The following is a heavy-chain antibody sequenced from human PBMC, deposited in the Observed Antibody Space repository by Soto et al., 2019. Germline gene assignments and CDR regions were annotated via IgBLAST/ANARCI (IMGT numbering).Heavy chain of an antibody. CDR2: INAGNGNT. J-gene: IGHJ4*02. Sequence: QVQLVQSVAEEKKPGASVKVYCKASGYTFTGYAMNWVRQAPGQRLEWMGWINAGNGNTKYSQKFQGRVTITRDTSASPAYMERSSLRSEDTAVYYCARAVAVHFDFDYWGQGTLVTVSS. V-gene: IGHV1-3*05. D-gene: IGHD3-3*02. CDR3: ARAVAVHFDFDY. CDR1: GYTFTGYA.